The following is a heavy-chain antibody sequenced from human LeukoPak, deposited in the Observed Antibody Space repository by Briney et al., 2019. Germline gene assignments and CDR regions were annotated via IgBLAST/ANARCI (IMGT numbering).Heavy chain of an antibody. CDR1: RFSLSTSGMC. D-gene: IGHD1-26*01. J-gene: IGHJ4*02. V-gene: IGHV2-70*13. CDR3: TRTYSGGYTVHY. CDR2: LDWDADT. Sequence: VSGPALVKPTQTLTLTCTFSRFSLSTSGMCVSWIRQPPGKSLEWLALLDWDADTYYSTSLKTRITLSKDTSKNQVVLTMTNMDPVDTATYYCTRTYSGGYTVHYWGQGTLVTVSS.